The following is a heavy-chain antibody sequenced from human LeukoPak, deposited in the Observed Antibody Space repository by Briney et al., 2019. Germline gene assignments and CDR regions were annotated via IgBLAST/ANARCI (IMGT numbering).Heavy chain of an antibody. V-gene: IGHV1-8*01. CDR3: ARAAEYGSGSYYNYYYYYYIDV. J-gene: IGHJ6*03. Sequence: ASVKVSCKASGYTFTSYDINWVRQATGQGLEWMGWTNPNSGNTGYAQKFQGRVTMTRNTSISTAYMELSSLRSEDTAVYYCARAAEYGSGSYYNYYYYYYIDVWGKGTTVTVSS. CDR1: GYTFTSYD. CDR2: TNPNSGNT. D-gene: IGHD3-10*01.